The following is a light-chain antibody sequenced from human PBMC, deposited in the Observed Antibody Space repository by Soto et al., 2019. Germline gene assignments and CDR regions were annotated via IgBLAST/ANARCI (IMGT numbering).Light chain of an antibody. CDR3: KQYGSSPPLT. CDR2: GAS. CDR1: QSVSSSF. J-gene: IGKJ4*01. V-gene: IGKV3-20*01. Sequence: EFVLTQSPGTLSLSPGERATLSCRASQSVSSSFLAWYQQKPGQAPRILIYGASTRATGIPDRFSGSGSGTDFPLTISRLGPEDFAVYYCKQYGSSPPLTFGGGTKVEIK.